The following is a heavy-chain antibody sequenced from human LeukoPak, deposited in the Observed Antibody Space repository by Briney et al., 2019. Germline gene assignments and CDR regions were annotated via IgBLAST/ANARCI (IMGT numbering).Heavy chain of an antibody. V-gene: IGHV1-69*05. Sequence: GASVKVSCKASGGTFSSYAISWVRQAPGQGLEWMGGIIPIFGTANYAQKFQGRVTITTDESTSTAYMELSSLRSEDTAVYYCARGGEFNWNGGGVFDYWGQGTLVTVSS. CDR1: GGTFSSYA. CDR2: IIPIFGTA. CDR3: ARGGEFNWNGGGVFDY. J-gene: IGHJ4*02. D-gene: IGHD1-20*01.